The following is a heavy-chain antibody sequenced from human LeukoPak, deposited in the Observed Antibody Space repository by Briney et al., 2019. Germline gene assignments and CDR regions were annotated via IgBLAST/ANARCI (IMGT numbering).Heavy chain of an antibody. V-gene: IGHV3-33*01. CDR1: GFIFSKYA. D-gene: IGHD1-26*01. Sequence: GGSLRLSCAASGFIFSKYAMHWVRQTPGKGLEWVAAMWNDGSDENYADSVKGRFTISSDNSKNTLYLQMNSLRAEDTAVYYCAFEIGRSQGAFDIWGQGTMITVSS. CDR2: MWNDGSDE. CDR3: AFEIGRSQGAFDI. J-gene: IGHJ3*02.